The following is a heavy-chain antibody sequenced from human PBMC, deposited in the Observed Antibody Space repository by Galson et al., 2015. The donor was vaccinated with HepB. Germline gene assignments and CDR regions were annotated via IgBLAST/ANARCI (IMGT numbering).Heavy chain of an antibody. CDR2: MNPNSGNT. J-gene: IGHJ6*02. V-gene: IGHV1-8*02. CDR1: GSTFTSYG. Sequence: SVKVSCKASGSTFTSYGISWVRQAPGQGLEWMGWMNPNSGNTGYAQKFQGRVTMTRNTSISTAYMELSSLRSEDTAVYYCARAYGSSWYGGVYGMDVWGQGTTVTVSS. D-gene: IGHD6-13*01. CDR3: ARAYGSSWYGGVYGMDV.